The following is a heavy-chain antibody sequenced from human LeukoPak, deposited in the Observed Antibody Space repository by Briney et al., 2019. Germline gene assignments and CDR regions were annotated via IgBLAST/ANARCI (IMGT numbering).Heavy chain of an antibody. Sequence: PGASLTLFRTPSGLPFSIHWMHCLRQAPGKGLVCHSRINSDGSRPNYADSVKGRFTISRDKAKNTLYLQMNSLRAEDTAVCFCARDPRISSGLGYWGQGTLVTVSS. D-gene: IGHD2/OR15-2a*01. J-gene: IGHJ4*02. V-gene: IGHV3-74*01. CDR2: INSDGSRP. CDR1: GLPFSIHW. CDR3: ARDPRISSGLGY.